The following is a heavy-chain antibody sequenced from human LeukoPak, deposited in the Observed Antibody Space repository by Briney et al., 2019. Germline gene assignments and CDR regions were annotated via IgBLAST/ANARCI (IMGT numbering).Heavy chain of an antibody. J-gene: IGHJ4*02. CDR2: ISGSGGST. V-gene: IGHV3-23*01. D-gene: IGHD3-10*01. Sequence: PGGSLRLSCAASGFTFSSNGMSWVRQAPGKGLEWVSAISGSGGSTYYADSVKGRFTISRDNSKNTLYLQMNSLRAEDTAVYYCARAKPKNMVRGLIMRRESRYYFDYWGQGTLVTVSS. CDR3: ARAKPKNMVRGLIMRRESRYYFDY. CDR1: GFTFSSNG.